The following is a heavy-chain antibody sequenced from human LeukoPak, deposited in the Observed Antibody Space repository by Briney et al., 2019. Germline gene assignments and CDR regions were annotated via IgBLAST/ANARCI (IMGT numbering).Heavy chain of an antibody. D-gene: IGHD7-27*01. V-gene: IGHV3-30-3*01. CDR1: GFTFSSYA. Sequence: GGSLRLSCAASGFTFSSYAMSWVRQAPGKGLEWVAVISYDGSNKYYADSVKGRFTISRDNSKNTLYLQMNSLRAEDTAVYYCARESPRWGSHDLDYWGQGTLVTVSS. J-gene: IGHJ4*02. CDR2: ISYDGSNK. CDR3: ARESPRWGSHDLDY.